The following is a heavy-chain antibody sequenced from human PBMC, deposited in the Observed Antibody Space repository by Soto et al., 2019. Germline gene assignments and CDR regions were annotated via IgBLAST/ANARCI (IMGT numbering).Heavy chain of an antibody. J-gene: IGHJ1*01. CDR1: GGTLSRYR. CDR3: AGGSGWYIHH. CDR2: IKQDGSAK. Sequence: GESSRLSWAASGGTLSRYRVNWFRQAPGKGLEWVANIKQDGSAKYYVDSVKGRFTISRDNAKNSLYLQMNSLRREDTAVYYCAGGSGWYIHHWGQGTLVTVSS. V-gene: IGHV3-7*01. D-gene: IGHD6-19*01.